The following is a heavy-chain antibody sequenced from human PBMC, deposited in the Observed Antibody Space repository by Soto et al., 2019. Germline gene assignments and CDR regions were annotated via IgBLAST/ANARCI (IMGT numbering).Heavy chain of an antibody. D-gene: IGHD4-17*01. V-gene: IGHV4-59*01. CDR1: GGSISSYY. CDR3: ARDRDYGGNSSYYYGMDV. CDR2: IYYSGST. J-gene: IGHJ6*02. Sequence: SETLSLTCTVSGGSISSYYWSWIRQPPGKGLEWIGYIYYSGSTNYNPSLKSRVTISVDTSKNQFSLKLSSVTAADTAVYYCARDRDYGGNSSYYYGMDVWGQGTTVTVSS.